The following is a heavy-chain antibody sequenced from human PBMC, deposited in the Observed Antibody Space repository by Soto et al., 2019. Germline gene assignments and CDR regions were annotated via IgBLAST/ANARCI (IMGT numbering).Heavy chain of an antibody. CDR2: ISGGGSNT. CDR3: AKDSNKYSSSLRGRYFDY. V-gene: IGHV3-23*01. Sequence: EVQLLESGGGLVQRGGSLRLSCAASGFPFSSYVMSWVRQAPGKGLAWVSGISGGGSNTFYADSVKGRFTISRDNSKNILLLQMNSLGAEDTAVYYCAKDSNKYSSSLRGRYFDYWGQGMGVTVSS. CDR1: GFPFSSYV. J-gene: IGHJ4*02. D-gene: IGHD4-4*01.